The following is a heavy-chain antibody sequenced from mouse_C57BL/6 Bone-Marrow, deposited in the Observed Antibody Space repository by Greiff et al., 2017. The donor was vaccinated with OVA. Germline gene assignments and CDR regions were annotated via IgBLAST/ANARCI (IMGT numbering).Heavy chain of an antibody. V-gene: IGHV3-1*01. CDR1: GYSITSGYD. J-gene: IGHJ2*01. D-gene: IGHD1-1*01. CDR3: ARFITTVRYFDY. CDR2: ISYSGST. Sequence: VQLQQSGPGMVKPSQSLSLTCTVTGYSITSGYDWHWIRHFPGNKLEWMGYISYSGSTNYNPSLKSRISITHDTSKNHFFLKLNSVTTEDTATYYCARFITTVRYFDYWGQGTTLTVSS.